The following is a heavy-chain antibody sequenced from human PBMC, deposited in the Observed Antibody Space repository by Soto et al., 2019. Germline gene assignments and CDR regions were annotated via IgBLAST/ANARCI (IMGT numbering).Heavy chain of an antibody. CDR2: INHSGST. D-gene: IGHD3-10*01. CDR1: GGSFSGYY. V-gene: IGHV4-34*01. CDR3: ARDTMVRGVIIPGDWFDP. Sequence: QVQLQQWGAGLLKPSETLSLTCAVYGGSFSGYYWSWIRQPPWKGLEWIGEINHSGSTNYNPSLKSRVTISVDTSKNQFSLKLSSVTAADTAVYYCARDTMVRGVIIPGDWFDPWGQGTLVTVSS. J-gene: IGHJ5*02.